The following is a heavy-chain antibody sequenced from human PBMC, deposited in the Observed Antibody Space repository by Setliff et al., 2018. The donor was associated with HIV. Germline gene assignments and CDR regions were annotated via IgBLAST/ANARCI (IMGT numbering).Heavy chain of an antibody. J-gene: IGHJ5*02. V-gene: IGHV4-39*07. CDR1: GGSISSSSYY. D-gene: IGHD3-10*01. CDR3: ARATMVRGVIITVNWFDP. CDR2: IYYSGST. Sequence: SETLSLTCTVSGGSISSSSYYWGWIRQPPGKGLEWIGSIYYSGSTYYNPSLKSRVTISVDTSKNQSSLKLSSVTAADTAVYYCARATMVRGVIITVNWFDPWGQGTLVTVSS.